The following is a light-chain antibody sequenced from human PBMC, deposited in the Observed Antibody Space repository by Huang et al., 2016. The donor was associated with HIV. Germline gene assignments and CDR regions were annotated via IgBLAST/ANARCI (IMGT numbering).Light chain of an antibody. CDR2: WAS. CDR1: QSVLYSSNNKNY. Sequence: DIVMTQSPDSLAVSLGERATINCKSSQSVLYSSNNKNYLAWSQQKPGQPPKLLIYWASTRESGVPDRFSGSGSGTDFTLTISSLQAEDVAVYYCQQYYSTPLVFGGGTKVEIK. J-gene: IGKJ4*01. V-gene: IGKV4-1*01. CDR3: QQYYSTPLV.